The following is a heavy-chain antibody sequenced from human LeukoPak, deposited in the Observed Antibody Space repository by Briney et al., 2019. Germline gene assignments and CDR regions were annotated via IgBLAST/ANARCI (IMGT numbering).Heavy chain of an antibody. CDR3: ARDYMSGGTGFWDY. CDR2: ISFDGTDK. CDR1: GFTSSTYT. Sequence: GGSLRLSCAASGFTSSTYTIHWVRQAPGKGLEWVARISFDGTDKTYVDSVQGRFSLSRDNSKNTVYLQMNSLRPDDTAIYYCARDYMSGGTGFWDYWGQGTLVTVSS. J-gene: IGHJ4*02. V-gene: IGHV3-30-3*01. D-gene: IGHD3-3*01.